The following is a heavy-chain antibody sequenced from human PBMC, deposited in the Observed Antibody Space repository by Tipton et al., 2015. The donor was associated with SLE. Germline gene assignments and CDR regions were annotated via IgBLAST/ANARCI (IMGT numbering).Heavy chain of an antibody. CDR1: GGSFSGYY. Sequence: TLSLTCAVYGGSFSGYYWSWIRQPPGKGLEWIGYIYYSGSTNYNPSLKSRVTISVDTSKNQFSLKLSSVTAADTAVYYCAREGYSYGSHYYYYMDVWGKGTTVTVSS. V-gene: IGHV4-59*01. CDR3: AREGYSYGSHYYYYMDV. J-gene: IGHJ6*03. D-gene: IGHD5-18*01. CDR2: IYYSGST.